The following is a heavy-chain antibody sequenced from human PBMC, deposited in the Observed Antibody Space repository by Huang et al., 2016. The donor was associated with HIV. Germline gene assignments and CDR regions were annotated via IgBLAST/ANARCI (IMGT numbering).Heavy chain of an antibody. J-gene: IGHJ4*02. CDR1: GYAFADYF. D-gene: IGHD5-12*01. V-gene: IGHV1-2*02. CDR3: TRDGVAPDEEFDY. Sequence: QVQLVQSGAEVKKPGASVKVSCKPSGYAFADYFIHWVRQAPGQGLGWMAVVNPNNGATNYDQKFLGRLTVTGDTSMRTAYMELSGLTSDDTAKYYCTRDGVAPDEEFDYWGQGTVIIVSS. CDR2: VNPNNGAT.